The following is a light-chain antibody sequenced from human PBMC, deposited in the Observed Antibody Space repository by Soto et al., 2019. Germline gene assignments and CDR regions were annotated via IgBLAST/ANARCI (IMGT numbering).Light chain of an antibody. J-gene: IGLJ1*01. V-gene: IGLV2-11*01. CDR2: DVS. CDR1: SSDVGGYNH. Sequence: QSALTQPRSVSGSPGQSVTISCTGTSSDVGGYNHVSWYQQHPGKAPKLIIYDVSTRPSGVPDRFSGSKSSNTASLTISGLQAEDEADYYCCSHAGSSVVFGTGTSSPS. CDR3: CSHAGSSVV.